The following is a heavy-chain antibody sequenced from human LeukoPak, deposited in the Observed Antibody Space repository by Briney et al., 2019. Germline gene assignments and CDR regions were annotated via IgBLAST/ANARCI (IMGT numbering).Heavy chain of an antibody. Sequence: ASVKVSCKASGYTFTSYDINWVRQATGQGLEWMGWMNPNSGNTGYAQKFQGGVTMTRNTSISTAYMELSSLRSEDTAVYYCARGRSPPYCSGGSCYSDYYYYGMDVWGQGTTVTVSS. CDR2: MNPNSGNT. CDR3: ARGRSPPYCSGGSCYSDYYYYGMDV. V-gene: IGHV1-8*01. CDR1: GYTFTSYD. J-gene: IGHJ6*02. D-gene: IGHD2-15*01.